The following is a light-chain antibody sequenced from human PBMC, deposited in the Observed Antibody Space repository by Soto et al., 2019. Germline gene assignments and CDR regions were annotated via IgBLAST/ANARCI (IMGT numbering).Light chain of an antibody. CDR3: QQYGSSPMYT. Sequence: EMELTQSPGTLSLSPGERATLSSRASRSVSGYLAWYQQKHGQAPRLLIHDASSRVTGIPDRFSGSGSGTDFTLTISRLEPEDFAVYYCQQYGSSPMYTFGQGTKLDIK. CDR2: DAS. CDR1: RSVSGY. J-gene: IGKJ2*01. V-gene: IGKV3-20*01.